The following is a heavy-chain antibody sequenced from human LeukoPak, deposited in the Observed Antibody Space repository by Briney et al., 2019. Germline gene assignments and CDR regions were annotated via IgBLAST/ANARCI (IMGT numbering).Heavy chain of an antibody. CDR2: ISYDGSNK. D-gene: IGHD3-9*01. CDR1: GFTFSSYS. V-gene: IGHV3-30*03. Sequence: PGGSLRLSCAASGFTFSSYSMNWVRQAPGKGLEWVAVISYDGSNKYYADSVKGRFTISRDNSKNTLYLQMNSLRAEDTAVYYCARGLLYYDILTGYFDYWGQGTLVTVSS. J-gene: IGHJ4*02. CDR3: ARGLLYYDILTGYFDY.